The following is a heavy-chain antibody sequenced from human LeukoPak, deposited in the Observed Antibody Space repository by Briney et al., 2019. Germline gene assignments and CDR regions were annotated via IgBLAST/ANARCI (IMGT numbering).Heavy chain of an antibody. Sequence: PGRSLRLSCAASGSTFSSYGMHWVRQAPGKGLEWVAVISYDGSNKYYADSVKGRFTISRDNSKNTLYLQMNSLRAEDTAVYYCAKVKEMATIFDWYFDLWGRGTLATVSS. D-gene: IGHD5-24*01. CDR1: GSTFSSYG. CDR2: ISYDGSNK. J-gene: IGHJ2*01. CDR3: AKVKEMATIFDWYFDL. V-gene: IGHV3-30*18.